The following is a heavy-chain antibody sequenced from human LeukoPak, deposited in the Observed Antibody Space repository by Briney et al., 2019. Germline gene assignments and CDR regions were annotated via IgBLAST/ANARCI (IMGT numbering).Heavy chain of an antibody. V-gene: IGHV3-7*01. D-gene: IGHD2-21*01. CDR2: IKQDGSEK. CDR1: GFNSGSYW. J-gene: IGHJ3*02. CDR3: AKYCGGDCDQGAFDI. Sequence: GGSLKLSCAASGFNSGSYWMSWVRQPTGKGLERVAKIKQDGSEKYYVHSVKGRFTISRDNAKNSLHPQMNSLRAEDTAVYYCAKYCGGDCDQGAFDIWGQGTMVTVSS.